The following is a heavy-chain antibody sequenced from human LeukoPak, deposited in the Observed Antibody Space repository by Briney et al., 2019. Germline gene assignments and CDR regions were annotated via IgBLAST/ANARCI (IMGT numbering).Heavy chain of an antibody. Sequence: PGESLRLSCAASGFTFSSYGMHWVRQAPGKGLECVVVIWYDGTNKYYADSVKGRFTISRDNSKNTLYLQMDSLSAEDTAVYYCARDWSYGPYYCDYWGQGTLVSVSS. J-gene: IGHJ4*02. CDR1: GFTFSSYG. CDR3: ARDWSYGPYYCDY. V-gene: IGHV3-33*01. CDR2: IWYDGTNK. D-gene: IGHD5-18*01.